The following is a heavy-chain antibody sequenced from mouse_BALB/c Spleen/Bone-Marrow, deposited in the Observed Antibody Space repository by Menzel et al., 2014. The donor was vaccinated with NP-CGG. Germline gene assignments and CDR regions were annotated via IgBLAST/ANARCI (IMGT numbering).Heavy chain of an antibody. J-gene: IGHJ4*01. CDR1: GYTFTDYA. V-gene: IGHV1S137*01. CDR2: ISTYYGDA. Sequence: VQLQQSGAELVRPGVSVKISCKGSGYTFTDYAMHWVKQSHAKSLEWIGVISTYYGDASYNQKFKGKATMTVDKSSSTAYMELARLTSEGSAIYYCARRGGFYAMDYWGQGTSVTVSS. CDR3: ARRGGFYAMDY.